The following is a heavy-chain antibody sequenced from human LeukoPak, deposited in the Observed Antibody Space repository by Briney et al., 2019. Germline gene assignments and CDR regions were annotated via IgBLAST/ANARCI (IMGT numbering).Heavy chain of an antibody. CDR3: ARDQWSYYDSQPQRNAAFDI. CDR2: IIPIFGIA. CDR1: GGTFSSYA. V-gene: IGHV1-69*04. J-gene: IGHJ3*02. Sequence: SVKVSCKASGGTFSSYAISWVRQAPGQGLGWMGRIIPIFGIANYAQKFQGRVTITADKSTSTAYMELSSLRSEDTAVYYCARDQWSYYDSQPQRNAAFDIWGQGTMVTVSS. D-gene: IGHD3-22*01.